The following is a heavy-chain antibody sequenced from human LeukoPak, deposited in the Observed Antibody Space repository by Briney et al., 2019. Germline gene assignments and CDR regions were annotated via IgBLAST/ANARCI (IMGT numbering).Heavy chain of an antibody. CDR2: IYTSGST. CDR3: ARDVWFGAGRTFDY. CDR1: GGSISSGSYY. J-gene: IGHJ4*02. Sequence: SQTLSLTCTVSGGSISSGSYYWSWIRQPAGKGLEWIGRIYTSGSTNYNPSLKSRVTISVDTSKNQFSLKLSSVTAADTAVYYCARDVWFGAGRTFDYWGQGTLVTVSS. D-gene: IGHD3-10*01. V-gene: IGHV4-61*02.